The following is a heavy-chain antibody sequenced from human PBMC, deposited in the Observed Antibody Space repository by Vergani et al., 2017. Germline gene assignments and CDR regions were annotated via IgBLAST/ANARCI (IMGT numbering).Heavy chain of an antibody. J-gene: IGHJ2*01. CDR2: INPNSGGT. Sequence: QVQLVQSGAEVKKPGSSVKVSCKASGGTFSSYAISWVRQAPGQGLEWMGWINPNSGGTNYAQKFQGRVTMTRDTSISTAYMELSRLRSDDTAVYYCARDLGSFWSGEGIRYFDLWGRGTLVTVSS. D-gene: IGHD3-10*01. V-gene: IGHV1-2*02. CDR1: GGTFSSYA. CDR3: ARDLGSFWSGEGIRYFDL.